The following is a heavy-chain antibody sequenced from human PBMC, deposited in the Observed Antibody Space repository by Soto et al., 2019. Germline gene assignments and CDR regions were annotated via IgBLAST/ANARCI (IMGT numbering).Heavy chain of an antibody. J-gene: IGHJ6*02. CDR3: ARELTILVVVIGMDV. CDR2: IYYSGST. CDR1: GGSISSGGYY. D-gene: IGHD3-3*01. Sequence: QVQLQESGPVLVKPSQTLSLTCTVSGGSISSGGYYWSWIRQHPGKGLEWIGYIYYSGSTYYNPSLKSRVTISVDTSKNQFSLKLSSVTAADTAVYYCARELTILVVVIGMDVWGQGTTVTVSS. V-gene: IGHV4-31*03.